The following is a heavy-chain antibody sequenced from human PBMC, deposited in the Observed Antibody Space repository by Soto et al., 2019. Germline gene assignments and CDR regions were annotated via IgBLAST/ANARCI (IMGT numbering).Heavy chain of an antibody. V-gene: IGHV3-7*03. CDR2: IKQDGSEK. Sequence: GGSLRLSCAASGFTFSSYWMSWVRQAPGKGLEWVDNIKQDGSEKYYVDFVKGRFTISKDNAKNSLYLQLNGLRAEDTGVYYCARVLLGVMDDLGQGALVTVSS. J-gene: IGHJ4*02. D-gene: IGHD3-10*01. CDR1: GFTFSSYW. CDR3: ARVLLGVMDD.